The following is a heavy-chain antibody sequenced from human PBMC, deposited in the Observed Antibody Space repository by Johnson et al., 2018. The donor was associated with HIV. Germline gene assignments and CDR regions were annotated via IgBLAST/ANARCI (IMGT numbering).Heavy chain of an antibody. Sequence: QVQLVESGGGVLQPGRSLRLSCAASGFTFSSYGMHWVRQTPGKGLEWVAVVWFDGSHKYYADSVKGRFTISRDNSKNTLYLQMNSLRAEDTAVYYCARAPGFSRAFDNWGQGTMVTVSS. D-gene: IGHD3-10*01. J-gene: IGHJ3*02. CDR2: VWFDGSHK. CDR3: ARAPGFSRAFDN. CDR1: GFTFSSYG. V-gene: IGHV3-33*01.